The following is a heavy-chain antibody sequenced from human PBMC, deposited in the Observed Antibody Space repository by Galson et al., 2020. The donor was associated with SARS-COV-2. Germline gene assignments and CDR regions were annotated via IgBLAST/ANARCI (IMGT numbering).Heavy chain of an antibody. V-gene: IGHV3-33*06. CDR2: IWYDGSNK. CDR3: AKDPYDFRERGYYYYYYMDV. D-gene: IGHD3-3*01. CDR1: GFTFSSYG. J-gene: IGHJ6*03. Sequence: GGSLRLSCAASGFTFSSYGMHWVRQAPGKGLEWVAVIWYDGSNKYYADSVKGRFTISRDNSKNTLYLQMNSLRAEDTAVYYCAKDPYDFRERGYYYYYYMDVWGKGTTVTVSS.